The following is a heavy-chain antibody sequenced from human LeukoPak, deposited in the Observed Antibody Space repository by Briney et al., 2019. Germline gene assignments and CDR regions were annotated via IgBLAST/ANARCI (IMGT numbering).Heavy chain of an antibody. J-gene: IGHJ5*02. CDR2: IYTSGST. D-gene: IGHD3-22*01. CDR1: GGSISSYY. V-gene: IGHV4-4*09. CDR3: ARHMYYYDSSGYYRFDP. Sequence: PSETLSLTCTVSGGSISSYYWSWIRQPPGKGLEWIGYIYTSGSTNYNPSLKSRVTISVDTSKNQFSLKLSSVTAADTAVYYCARHMYYYDSSGYYRFDPWGQGTLVTVSS.